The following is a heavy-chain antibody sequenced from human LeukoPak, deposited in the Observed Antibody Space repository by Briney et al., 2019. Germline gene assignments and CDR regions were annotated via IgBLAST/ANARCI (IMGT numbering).Heavy chain of an antibody. CDR2: ISSGGRYV. V-gene: IGHV3-21*01. CDR3: TRDVRDEYTSGWYPIGY. J-gene: IGHJ4*02. CDR1: GFSFSTYS. D-gene: IGHD6-19*01. Sequence: PGGSLRLSCAASGFSFSTYSMNWVRQAPWKGLEWVSSISSGGRYVYYADSVKGRFTISRDNAKNSLYLQMNSLRAEDTAVYYCTRDVRDEYTSGWYPIGYWGQGTLVTVSS.